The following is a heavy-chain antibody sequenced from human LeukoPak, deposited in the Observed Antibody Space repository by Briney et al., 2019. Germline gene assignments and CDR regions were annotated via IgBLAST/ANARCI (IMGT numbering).Heavy chain of an antibody. V-gene: IGHV3-23*01. D-gene: IGHD3-22*01. CDR3: AKDYITMIVNGAFDI. CDR2: ISSSGGDT. J-gene: IGHJ3*02. Sequence: PGGSLRLSCAASGFTFSSYWMSWVRQAPGKGLEWVSAISSSGGDTYYADSVQGRFTISRDNSKNTLYLQMTSLRAEDTAVYYCAKDYITMIVNGAFDIWGQGTMVTVSS. CDR1: GFTFSSYW.